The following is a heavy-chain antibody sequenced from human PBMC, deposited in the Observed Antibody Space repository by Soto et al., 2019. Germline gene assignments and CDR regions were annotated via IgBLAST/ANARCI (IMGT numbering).Heavy chain of an antibody. V-gene: IGHV3-7*01. D-gene: IGHD3-10*01. J-gene: IGHJ4*01. CDR3: ACVSGYGSDASVNHCLDY. CDR1: EVNIGNHW. CDR2: IKMDASEK. Sequence: ALEVNIGNHWMSWVLQATGEGLEGLATIKMDASEKKYVDSVKGRFTMSRDNAKNSLYLQMDSLRAEDTAVYYCACVSGYGSDASVNHCLDYWGHGPLV.